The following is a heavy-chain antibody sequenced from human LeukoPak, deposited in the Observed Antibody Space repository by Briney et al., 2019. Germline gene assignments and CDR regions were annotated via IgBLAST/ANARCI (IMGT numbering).Heavy chain of an antibody. D-gene: IGHD3-9*01. CDR2: ISSSGGTI. CDR3: ARSVQRFDILTGYYTRYGMDV. Sequence: PGGSLRLSCAASGFTFSDYYMSWIRQAPGKGLEWVSYISSSGGTIYYADSVKGRFTISRDNAKNSLYLQMNSLRAEDTAVYYCARSVQRFDILTGYYTRYGMDVWGQGTTVTVSS. CDR1: GFTFSDYY. V-gene: IGHV3-11*01. J-gene: IGHJ6*02.